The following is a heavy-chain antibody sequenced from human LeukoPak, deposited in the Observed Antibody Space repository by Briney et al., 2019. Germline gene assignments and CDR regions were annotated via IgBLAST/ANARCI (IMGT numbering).Heavy chain of an antibody. Sequence: PGRSLRLSCAASGFTFSSYAMHWVRQAPGKGLEWVAVISYDGSNKYYADSVKGRFTISRDNSKNTLYLQMNSLRAEDTAVYYCARPYSSSWYLDYWGQGTLLTVSS. CDR2: ISYDGSNK. D-gene: IGHD6-13*01. V-gene: IGHV3-30*04. J-gene: IGHJ4*02. CDR3: ARPYSSSWYLDY. CDR1: GFTFSSYA.